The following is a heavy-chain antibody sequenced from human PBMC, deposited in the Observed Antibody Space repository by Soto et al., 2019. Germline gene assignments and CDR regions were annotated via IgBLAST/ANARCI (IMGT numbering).Heavy chain of an antibody. CDR3: ARFFYYSSGYLPSPYYYYYGMDV. V-gene: IGHV3-7*04. CDR2: IKQDGSEK. J-gene: IGHJ6*02. CDR1: GFTFSSYW. Sequence: HPGGSLRLSCAASGFTFSSYWMSWVRQAPGKGLEWVANIKQDGSEKYYVEYVKGRFTISRDNAKNSLYLQMNSLRAEDTAVFYCARFFYYSSGYLPSPYYYYYGMDVWGQGTTVTVSS. D-gene: IGHD3-22*01.